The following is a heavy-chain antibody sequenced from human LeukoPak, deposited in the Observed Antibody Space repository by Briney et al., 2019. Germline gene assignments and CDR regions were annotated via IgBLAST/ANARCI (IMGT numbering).Heavy chain of an antibody. D-gene: IGHD1-20*01. V-gene: IGHV3-11*04. Sequence: PGGSLRLSCAASGFTFSDYYMSWIRQAPGKGLEWVSYISSSGSTIYYADSVKGRFTISRDNAKNSLYLQMNSLRAEDTAVYYCAGKRQYNWNYYYYYMDVWGKGTTVTVSS. CDR3: AGKRQYNWNYYYYYMDV. J-gene: IGHJ6*03. CDR2: ISSSGSTI. CDR1: GFTFSDYY.